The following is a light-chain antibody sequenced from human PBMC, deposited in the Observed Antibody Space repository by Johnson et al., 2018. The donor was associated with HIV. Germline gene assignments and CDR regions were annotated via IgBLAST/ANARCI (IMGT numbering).Light chain of an antibody. CDR1: SSNIGKNY. CDR3: GTWDGSLSGYV. J-gene: IGLJ1*01. Sequence: QSVLTQPPSVSAAPGQMVSISCSVSSSNIGKNYVSWYQQFPGTAPKLLIHENKKRPSGIPDRFSGSKSGTSATLGITGLQTGDEADYYCGTWDGSLSGYVSGTGTKVTVL. V-gene: IGLV1-51*02. CDR2: ENK.